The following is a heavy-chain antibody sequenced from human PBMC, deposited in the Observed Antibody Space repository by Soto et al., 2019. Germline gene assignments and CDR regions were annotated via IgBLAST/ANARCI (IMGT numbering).Heavy chain of an antibody. J-gene: IGHJ4*02. CDR1: GFPFGNYW. V-gene: IGHV3-74*01. CDR3: SRDNRKSTTGHCCHEY. CDR2: INDDGRRI. Sequence: EVQLVESGGGLVQPGGHLRLSCGASGFPFGNYWMHWVRQVPGKGLVWVSRINDDGRRIDYAYSGKGRFTISRDNARNTMYLQLNRLRAEDTTVYNCSRDNRKSTTGHCCHEYLGQGTLLTGSS. D-gene: IGHD2-21*02.